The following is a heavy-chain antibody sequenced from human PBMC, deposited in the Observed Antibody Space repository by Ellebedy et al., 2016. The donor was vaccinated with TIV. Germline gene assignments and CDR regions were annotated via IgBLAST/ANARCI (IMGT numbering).Heavy chain of an antibody. CDR1: GFTFKTYS. J-gene: IGHJ3*02. D-gene: IGHD2-21*01. Sequence: GESLKISCEGSGFTFKTYSMAWVRQAPGKGLEWVSSISGRGIKTYYEDSVKGRFTISRDNSNNTLYLQMNRLRAEDTAIYYCAKDRVSGNGIFDPFDTWGQGTLVVVSS. V-gene: IGHV3-23*01. CDR2: ISGRGIKT. CDR3: AKDRVSGNGIFDPFDT.